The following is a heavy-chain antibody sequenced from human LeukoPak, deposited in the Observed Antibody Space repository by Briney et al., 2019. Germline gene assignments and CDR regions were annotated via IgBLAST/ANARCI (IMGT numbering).Heavy chain of an antibody. Sequence: ASVKVSCKASVGTFSSYTISWVRQAPGQGLEWMGRIIPILGIANYAQKFQGRVTITADKSTSTAYMELSSLRSEDTAVYYCASRVVPAAMGAFDIWGQGTMVTVSS. CDR3: ASRVVPAAMGAFDI. V-gene: IGHV1-69*02. CDR2: IIPILGIA. D-gene: IGHD2-2*01. J-gene: IGHJ3*02. CDR1: VGTFSSYT.